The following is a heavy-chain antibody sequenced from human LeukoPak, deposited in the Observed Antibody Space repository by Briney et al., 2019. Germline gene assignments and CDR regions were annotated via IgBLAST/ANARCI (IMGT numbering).Heavy chain of an antibody. J-gene: IGHJ5*02. CDR3: VRGGASTWS. CDR1: GFTFKLYW. D-gene: IGHD2-15*01. Sequence: GGSLRLSCAASGFTFKLYWMHWVRQAPGKGLVWVSRINDDGSSTSYADSVKGRFTISRDDAKNTLYLQMNSLRAEDTAVYYCVRGGASTWSWGQGTLVTVSS. V-gene: IGHV3-74*01. CDR2: INDDGSST.